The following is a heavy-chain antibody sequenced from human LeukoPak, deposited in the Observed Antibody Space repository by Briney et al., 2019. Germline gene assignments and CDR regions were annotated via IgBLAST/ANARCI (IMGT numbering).Heavy chain of an antibody. V-gene: IGHV1-24*01. CDR2: FDPEDGET. CDR3: ATRRYVWGSYRWDFDY. CDR1: GYTLTELS. Sequence: ASVKVSCKVSGYTLTELSMHWVRQAPAKGLEWMGGFDPEDGETIYAQKFQGRVTMTEDTSTDTAYMELSSLRSEDTAVYYCATRRYVWGSYRWDFDYWGQGTLVTVSS. J-gene: IGHJ4*02. D-gene: IGHD3-16*02.